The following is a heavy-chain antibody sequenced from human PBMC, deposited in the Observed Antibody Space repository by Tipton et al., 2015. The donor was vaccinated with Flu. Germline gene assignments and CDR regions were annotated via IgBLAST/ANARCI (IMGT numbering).Heavy chain of an antibody. CDR2: ISGSSSTI. Sequence: SLRLSCVASGFTLNGASMNWVRQAPGKGLGWVSYISGSSSTIYYTDSVRGRFTISRDNAKNSLSLQMNSLRGEDTAVYYCARDLTDWGQGTLVTVTS. CDR1: GFTLNGAS. CDR3: ARDLTD. J-gene: IGHJ4*02. V-gene: IGHV3-48*04.